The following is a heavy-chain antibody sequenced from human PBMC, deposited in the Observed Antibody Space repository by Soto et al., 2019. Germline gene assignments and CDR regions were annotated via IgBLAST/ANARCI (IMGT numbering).Heavy chain of an antibody. J-gene: IGHJ4*02. CDR2: VYYTGST. D-gene: IGHD7-27*01. Sequence: TLSLTCSVSGGSINSFYWSWIRQPPGKGLEWIGYVYYTGSTNYNPSLRSRVSISVDTSKNQFSLKLRSVTAADTAVYYCARGYPGDPLGYWGQGSMVTVSS. V-gene: IGHV4-59*01. CDR3: ARGYPGDPLGY. CDR1: GGSINSFY.